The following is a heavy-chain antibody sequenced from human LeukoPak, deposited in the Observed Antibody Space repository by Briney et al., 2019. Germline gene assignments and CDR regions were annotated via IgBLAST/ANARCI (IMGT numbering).Heavy chain of an antibody. V-gene: IGHV4-59*08. CDR1: GGSSSSNR. J-gene: IGHJ4*02. CDR2: IYYSGST. CDR3: VRHTASTTLDY. Sequence: SETLSLTCTVPGGSSSSNRWSWIRQPPGKGLEWIGNIYYSGSTNYNPSLKSRVTMSLDTSRNQFSLKLSSVTAADTAVYYCVRHTASTTLDYWGQGTLVTVSS. D-gene: IGHD2/OR15-2a*01.